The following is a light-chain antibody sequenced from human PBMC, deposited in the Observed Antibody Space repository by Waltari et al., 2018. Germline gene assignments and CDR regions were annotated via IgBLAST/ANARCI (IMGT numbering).Light chain of an antibody. J-gene: IGLJ1*01. Sequence: QSALTQPPSASGSPGQSVTISCTGTSSDIGAYTYVPCSQQYPEKAPKLMIYEVTKRPSGVPDRFSGSKSGNTASLTVSGLQAEDEADYYCISYAGNNKYVLGAGTKVTVL. CDR2: EVT. V-gene: IGLV2-8*01. CDR1: SSDIGAYTY. CDR3: ISYAGNNKYV.